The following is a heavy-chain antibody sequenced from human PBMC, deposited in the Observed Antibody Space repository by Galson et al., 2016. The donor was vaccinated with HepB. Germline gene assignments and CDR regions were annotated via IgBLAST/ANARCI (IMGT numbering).Heavy chain of an antibody. Sequence: SLRLSCAVSGFTFRNYCMSWVRQAPGKGLEWVANMKEDGSDEYYVESVKGRFTIARDNAKNSLFLQMNSLRAEDTAVYYCARDPWGVNWSRYFDYWGQGTLVTVSS. J-gene: IGHJ4*02. D-gene: IGHD3-10*01. CDR2: MKEDGSDE. CDR1: GFTFRNYC. V-gene: IGHV3-7*01. CDR3: ARDPWGVNWSRYFDY.